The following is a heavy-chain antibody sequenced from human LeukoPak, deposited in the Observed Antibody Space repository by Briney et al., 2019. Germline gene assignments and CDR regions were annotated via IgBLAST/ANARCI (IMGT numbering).Heavy chain of an antibody. CDR2: ISSSGSTI. Sequence: GGSLRLSCAASGFTFSSYEMNWVRQAPGKGLEWVSYISSSGSTIYYADSVKGRFTISRDNAKNSLYLQMNSLRAEDTAVYYCAKGGARYCSGGSCSRWYYMDVWGKGTTVTVSS. J-gene: IGHJ6*03. CDR3: AKGGARYCSGGSCSRWYYMDV. CDR1: GFTFSSYE. V-gene: IGHV3-48*03. D-gene: IGHD2-15*01.